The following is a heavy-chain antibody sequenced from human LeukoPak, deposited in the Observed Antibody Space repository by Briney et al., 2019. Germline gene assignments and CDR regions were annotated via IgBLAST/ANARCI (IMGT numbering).Heavy chain of an antibody. J-gene: IGHJ6*02. CDR2: ISSSSSTI. Sequence: GRSLRLSCAASGFTFSSYSMNWVRQAPGKGLEWVSYISSSSSTIYYADSVKGRFTISRGNAKNSLYLQMNSLRAEDTAVYYCARPGYCSGGSCYWDYYYYGMDVWGQGTTVTVSS. CDR3: ARPGYCSGGSCYWDYYYYGMDV. V-gene: IGHV3-48*04. D-gene: IGHD2-15*01. CDR1: GFTFSSYS.